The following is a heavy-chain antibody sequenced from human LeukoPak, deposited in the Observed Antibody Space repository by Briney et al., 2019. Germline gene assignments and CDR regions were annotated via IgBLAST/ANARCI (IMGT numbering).Heavy chain of an antibody. CDR2: INPNSGGT. CDR1: GYTFTGYY. J-gene: IGHJ5*02. V-gene: IGHV1-2*02. D-gene: IGHD2-2*01. CDR3: AREGCSSTSCYELDWFDP. Sequence: ASVKVSCKASGYTFTGYYMHWVRQAAGQGLEWMGWINPNSGGTNYAQKFQGRVTMTRDTSISTAYMELSRLRSDDTAVYYCAREGCSSTSCYELDWFDPWGQGTLVTVSS.